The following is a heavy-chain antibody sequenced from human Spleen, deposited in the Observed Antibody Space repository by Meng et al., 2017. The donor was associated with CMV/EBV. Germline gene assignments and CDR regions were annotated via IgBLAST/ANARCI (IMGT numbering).Heavy chain of an antibody. Sequence: SGGSVSSGSYCWSWIRQPPGKGLEWIGYIYYSGSTNYNPSLKSRVTISVDTSKNQFSLKLSSVTAADTAVYYCARADSSSSGLNFDYWGQGTLVTVSS. J-gene: IGHJ4*02. V-gene: IGHV4-61*01. CDR3: ARADSSSSGLNFDY. D-gene: IGHD6-6*01. CDR1: GGSVSSGSYC. CDR2: IYYSGST.